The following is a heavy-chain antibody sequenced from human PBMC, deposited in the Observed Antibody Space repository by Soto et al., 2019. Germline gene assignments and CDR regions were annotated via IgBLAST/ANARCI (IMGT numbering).Heavy chain of an antibody. CDR3: ARRCADDGARQEYYYYYGMDV. CDR1: GYTFTGYY. Sequence: ASVKVSCKASGYTFTGYYMHWVRQAPGQGLEWMGWINPNSGGTNYAQKFQGRVTMTRDTSISTAYMELSRLRSDDTAVYYCARRCADDGARQEYYYYYGMDVWGQGXTVTVSS. V-gene: IGHV1-2*02. CDR2: INPNSGGT. J-gene: IGHJ6*02. D-gene: IGHD3-16*01.